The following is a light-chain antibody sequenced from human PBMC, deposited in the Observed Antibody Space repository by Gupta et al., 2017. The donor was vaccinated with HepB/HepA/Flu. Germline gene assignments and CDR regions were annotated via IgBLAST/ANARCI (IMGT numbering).Light chain of an antibody. CDR3: QQGYSMLT. CDR1: QIIASY. Sequence: IRMTKSPSSLSASVGDRVTITCRASQIIASYLKWYQQKPGYAPKLLIYTASRLQSGVPSRFSGSGSGTDFTLTISRLQPEDFATYYCQQGYSMLTFGQGTKVEIK. J-gene: IGKJ1*01. CDR2: TAS. V-gene: IGKV1-39*01.